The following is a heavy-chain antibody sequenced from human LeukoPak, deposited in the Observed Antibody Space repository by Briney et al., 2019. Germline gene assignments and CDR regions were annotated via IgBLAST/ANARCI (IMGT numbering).Heavy chain of an antibody. D-gene: IGHD2-2*01. V-gene: IGHV5-51*01. J-gene: IGHJ4*02. CDR1: GYSFTSYW. CDR3: ARQGGYCSSTSCYADPYIDY. Sequence: GESLKISCKGSGYSFTSYWIGWVRQMPGKGLEWMGIIYPGDSDTRYSPSFQGQVTISADKSISTAYLQWSSLKASDTAMYYCARQGGYCSSTSCYADPYIDYWGQGTLVTVSS. CDR2: IYPGDSDT.